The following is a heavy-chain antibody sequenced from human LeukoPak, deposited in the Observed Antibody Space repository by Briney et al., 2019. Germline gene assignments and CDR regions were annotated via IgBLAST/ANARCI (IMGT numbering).Heavy chain of an antibody. CDR1: GGSISSGGYY. CDR2: IYYSGNT. Sequence: SQTLSLTCTVSGGSISSGGYYWSWIRQHPGKGLEWIGNIYYSGNTYYSPSLTSRVTLSVDTSENQFSLKLSSVTAADTAVYYCARAYYDSSGYFDYWGQGTLVTVSS. CDR3: ARAYYDSSGYFDY. D-gene: IGHD3-22*01. V-gene: IGHV4-31*03. J-gene: IGHJ4*02.